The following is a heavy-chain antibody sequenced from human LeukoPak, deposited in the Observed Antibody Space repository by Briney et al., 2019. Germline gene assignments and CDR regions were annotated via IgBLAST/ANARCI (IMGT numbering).Heavy chain of an antibody. J-gene: IGHJ4*02. CDR2: IYYSGST. CDR1: DGSISTYS. D-gene: IGHD2-2*01. V-gene: IGHV4-59*05. Sequence: KASETLSLTCTVSDGSISTYSWTWIRQPPGKGLEWIGSIYYSGSTYYNPSLKSRVTISVDTSKNQFSLKLSSVTAADTAVYYCAVYCSSTSCSGCYWGQGTLVTVSS. CDR3: AVYCSSTSCSGCY.